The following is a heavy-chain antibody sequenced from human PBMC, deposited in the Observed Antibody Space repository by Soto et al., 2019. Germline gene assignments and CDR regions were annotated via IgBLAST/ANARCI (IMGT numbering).Heavy chain of an antibody. D-gene: IGHD6-19*01. Sequence: PGGSLRLSCAASGFSFGSYAMTWVRQAPGKGLEWVSGISGSGANTHYADSVKGRFTISRDSAKNTLYLHMSNLRAEDTAVYYYARGNLAVAVRGLFDYWCQGTLVTVSS. CDR2: ISGSGANT. V-gene: IGHV3-23*01. CDR3: ARGNLAVAVRGLFDY. CDR1: GFSFGSYA. J-gene: IGHJ4*02.